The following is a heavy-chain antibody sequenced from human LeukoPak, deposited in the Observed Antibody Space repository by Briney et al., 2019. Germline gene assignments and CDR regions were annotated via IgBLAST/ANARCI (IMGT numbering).Heavy chain of an antibody. J-gene: IGHJ4*02. CDR3: ARTRSYCSGGSCLYY. D-gene: IGHD2-15*01. Sequence: PGGSLRLSCAASGFTFSSYSMNWVRQAPGKGLEWVSSISSSSSYIYYADSVEGRFTISRDNAKNSLYLQMNSLRAEDTAVYYCARTRSYCSGGSCLYYWGQGTLVTVSS. V-gene: IGHV3-21*01. CDR2: ISSSSSYI. CDR1: GFTFSSYS.